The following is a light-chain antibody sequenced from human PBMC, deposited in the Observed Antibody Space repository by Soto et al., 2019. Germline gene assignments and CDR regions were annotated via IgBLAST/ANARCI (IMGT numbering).Light chain of an antibody. Sequence: QRVLTQSSSASASLGSSVKLTCTLSSKDSSYIIAWHQQQPGKAPRYLMKLEGSGSYNTGSGVPDRFSDSSSGADRYLTISNLQFEDEADYYCETWDSNTYVFGTGTKLTVL. J-gene: IGLJ1*01. CDR2: LEGSGSY. CDR3: ETWDSNTYV. V-gene: IGLV4-60*02. CDR1: SKDSSYI.